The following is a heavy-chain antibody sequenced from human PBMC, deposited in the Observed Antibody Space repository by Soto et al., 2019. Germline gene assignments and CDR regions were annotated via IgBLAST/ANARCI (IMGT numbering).Heavy chain of an antibody. D-gene: IGHD2-21*01. Sequence: QVQLVQSGAEVKKPGSSVKVSCKASGGTFSTYTIRWVRQAPGQGLEWLGRIIPLFGLPNHAQKFRDRVTISADKPTDTAYLEMNSLRPEDTAVYYCAFDVQTGVVYVDNWGQGTLVTVYS. J-gene: IGHJ4*02. V-gene: IGHV1-69*02. CDR3: AFDVQTGVVYVDN. CDR1: GGTFSTYT. CDR2: IIPLFGLP.